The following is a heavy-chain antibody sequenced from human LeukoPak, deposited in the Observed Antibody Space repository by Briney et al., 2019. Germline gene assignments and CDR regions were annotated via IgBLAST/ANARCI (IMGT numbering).Heavy chain of an antibody. V-gene: IGHV4-39*07. CDR2: IYYSGST. CDR3: ASQKATIDSSGYYYVHPDY. CDR1: GGSISSSSYY. D-gene: IGHD3-22*01. Sequence: TSETLSLTCTVSGGSISSSSYYWGWIRQPPGKGLEWIGSIYYSGSTYYNPSLKSRVTISVDTSKNQFSLKLSSVTAADTAVYYCASQKATIDSSGYYYVHPDYWGQGTLVTVSS. J-gene: IGHJ4*02.